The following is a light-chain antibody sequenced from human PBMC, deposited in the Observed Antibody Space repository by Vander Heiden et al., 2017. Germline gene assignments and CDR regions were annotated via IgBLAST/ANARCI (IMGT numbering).Light chain of an antibody. CDR2: GKN. CDR3: NSRDSKNVV. CDR1: SLRSYY. Sequence: SSELTQDPAVSVSLGQTVRITCQGDSLRSYYASWYQQKPGQAPVLVIYGKNNRPSGIPDRFSVSSSGNTASLTITGAQAEDEADYYCNSRDSKNVVFGGGTKLTVL. J-gene: IGLJ2*01. V-gene: IGLV3-19*01.